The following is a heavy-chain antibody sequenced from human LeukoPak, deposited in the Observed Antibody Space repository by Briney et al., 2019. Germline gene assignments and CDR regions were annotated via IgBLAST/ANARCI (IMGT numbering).Heavy chain of an antibody. CDR2: INWNGGST. CDR1: GFTFDDYG. D-gene: IGHD2-8*01. J-gene: IGHJ4*02. Sequence: PGGSLRLSCAASGFTFDDYGMSWVRQAPGKGLEWVSGINWNGGSTGYADSVKGRFTISRDNAKNSLYLQMNSLRAEDAALYYCARDMNPDCTNGVCCPDYWGQGTLVTVSS. V-gene: IGHV3-20*04. CDR3: ARDMNPDCTNGVCCPDY.